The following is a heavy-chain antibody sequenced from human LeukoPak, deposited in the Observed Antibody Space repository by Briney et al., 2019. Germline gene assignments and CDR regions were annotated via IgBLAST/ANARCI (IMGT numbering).Heavy chain of an antibody. CDR2: ISYDGSNK. CDR1: GFTFSGYG. D-gene: IGHD6-13*01. V-gene: IGHV3-30*18. CDR3: AKGLYSSSWYGIDY. Sequence: GGSLRLSCAASGFTFSGYGMHWVRQAPGKGLEWVAVISYDGSNKYYADSVKGRFTISRDNSKNTLYLQMNSLRAEDTAVYYCAKGLYSSSWYGIDYWGQGTLVTVSS. J-gene: IGHJ4*02.